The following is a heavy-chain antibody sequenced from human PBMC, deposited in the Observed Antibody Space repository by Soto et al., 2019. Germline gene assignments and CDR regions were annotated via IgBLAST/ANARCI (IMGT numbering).Heavy chain of an antibody. Sequence: PGGSLRLSCAASGFTFSSYSMNWVRQAPGKGLEWVSYISSSSSTIYYADSVKGRFTISRDNAKNSLYLQMNSLRDEDTAVYYCARDAVYYYDSSGSRWFDPWGQGTLVTVSS. CDR1: GFTFSSYS. V-gene: IGHV3-48*02. D-gene: IGHD3-22*01. J-gene: IGHJ5*02. CDR3: ARDAVYYYDSSGSRWFDP. CDR2: ISSSSSTI.